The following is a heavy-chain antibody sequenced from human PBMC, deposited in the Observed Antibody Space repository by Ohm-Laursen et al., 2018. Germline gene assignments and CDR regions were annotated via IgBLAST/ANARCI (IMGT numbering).Heavy chain of an antibody. D-gene: IGHD1-14*01. CDR1: GFTLNCHW. CDR3: ARNPYDY. J-gene: IGHJ4*02. CDR2: ITSDGTST. Sequence: GSLRLSCSAPGFTLNCHWMHWVRQGPGEGLVWVSRITSDGTSTAYADSVRGRFTISRDTAKNTLYLQMNSLRVEDTAVCYCARNPYDYWGQGTLVTVSS. V-gene: IGHV3-74*01.